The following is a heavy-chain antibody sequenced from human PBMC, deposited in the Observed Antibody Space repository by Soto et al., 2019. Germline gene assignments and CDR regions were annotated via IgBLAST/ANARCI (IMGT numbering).Heavy chain of an antibody. V-gene: IGHV1-69*13. CDR1: GGTFSNYA. CDR2: IIPILGTT. D-gene: IGHD3-22*01. CDR3: ARDLDYYDSNGYYSS. J-gene: IGHJ5*02. Sequence: GASVKVSCKASGGTFSNYAISWVRQAPGQGLEWMGVIIPILGTTNYAQNFQGRVTITADESTSTAYMELSSLRSEDTAVYYCARDLDYYDSNGYYSSWGQGTLVTVSS.